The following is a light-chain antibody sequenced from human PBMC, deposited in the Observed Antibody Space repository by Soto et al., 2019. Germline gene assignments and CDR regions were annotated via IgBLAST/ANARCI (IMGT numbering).Light chain of an antibody. CDR3: QQRSNWPASRT. J-gene: IGKJ5*01. Sequence: EIVMTKCAASLPVPPAERATLSCRASQSISTNFAWYVAKPGQAPRLIIXXAYXRATGIPARFSVSGSGTDFTLTISSLEPEALAVAYGQQRSNWPASRTFGQGTRLEIK. CDR2: XAY. V-gene: IGKV3-11*01. CDR1: QSISTN.